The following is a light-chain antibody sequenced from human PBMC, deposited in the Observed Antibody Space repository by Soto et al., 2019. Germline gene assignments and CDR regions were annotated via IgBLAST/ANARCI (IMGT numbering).Light chain of an antibody. CDR3: SSYTSSSTDVV. Sequence: QPVLTQPASVSGSPGQSITISCTGTSSDVGGYNYVSWYQQHPGKAPKLMIYEVSNRPSGVSNRFSGSKSGNTASLTSSGLQAEDEADYYCSSYTSSSTDVVFGGGTKVTVL. CDR2: EVS. V-gene: IGLV2-14*01. CDR1: SSDVGGYNY. J-gene: IGLJ2*01.